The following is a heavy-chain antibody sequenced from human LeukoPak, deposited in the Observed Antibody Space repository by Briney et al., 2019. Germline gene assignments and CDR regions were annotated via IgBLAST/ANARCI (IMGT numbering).Heavy chain of an antibody. CDR3: ARDLGCSSTSCYGNWFDP. Sequence: GRSLRLSCAASGFTFSSYAMHWVRQAPGKGLEGVAVISYDGSNKYYADSVKGRFTISRDNSKNTLYLKMNSLRAEDTAVYYCARDLGCSSTSCYGNWFDPWGQGTLVTVSS. J-gene: IGHJ5*02. CDR1: GFTFSSYA. V-gene: IGHV3-30*04. CDR2: ISYDGSNK. D-gene: IGHD2-2*01.